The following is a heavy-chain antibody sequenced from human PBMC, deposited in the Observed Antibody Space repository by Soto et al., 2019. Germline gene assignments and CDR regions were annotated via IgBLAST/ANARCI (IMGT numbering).Heavy chain of an antibody. CDR2: ISAYNGNT. D-gene: IGHD2-15*01. V-gene: IGHV1-18*04. Sequence: ASVKVSCKASGYTFTSYGISWVRQAPGQGLEWMGWISAYNGNTNYAQKLQGRVTMTTDTSTSTAYMELRSLRSDDTAVYYCARDGGYCSGGSCYPYPHYYYGMDVWGQGTTVTVSS. CDR3: ARDGGYCSGGSCYPYPHYYYGMDV. J-gene: IGHJ6*02. CDR1: GYTFTSYG.